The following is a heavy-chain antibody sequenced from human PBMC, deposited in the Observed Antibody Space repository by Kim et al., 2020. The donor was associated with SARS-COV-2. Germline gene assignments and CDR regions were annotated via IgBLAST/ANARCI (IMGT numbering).Heavy chain of an antibody. D-gene: IGHD3-22*01. CDR3: ARVWDSSGYPFDY. CDR1: GYTFTNFN. V-gene: IGHV1-46*01. CDR2: IKPNGAYT. Sequence: ASVKVSCKASGYTFTNFNMHWVRQAPGQGLEWMGIIKPNGAYTTYAQRFQGRVTITRDTSTSTVYMELSSLRSEDTAVYFCARVWDSSGYPFDYWGQGTLVTVSS. J-gene: IGHJ4*02.